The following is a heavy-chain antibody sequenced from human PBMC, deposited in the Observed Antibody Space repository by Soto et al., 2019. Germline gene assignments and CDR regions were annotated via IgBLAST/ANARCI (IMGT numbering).Heavy chain of an antibody. J-gene: IGHJ6*02. CDR2: IYPGDSDT. V-gene: IGHV5-51*01. CDR3: ASSHDILTGYYSPYGMDV. CDR1: GYSFTSYW. D-gene: IGHD3-9*01. Sequence: GESLKISCKGSGYSFTSYWIGRVRQMPGKGLEWMGIIYPGDSDTRYSPSFQGQVTISADKSISTAYLQWSSLKASDTAMYYCASSHDILTGYYSPYGMDVWGQGTTVTVSS.